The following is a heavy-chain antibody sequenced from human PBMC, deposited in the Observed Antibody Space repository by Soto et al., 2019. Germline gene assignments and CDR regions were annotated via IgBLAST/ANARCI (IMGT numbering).Heavy chain of an antibody. V-gene: IGHV4-59*08. J-gene: IGHJ4*02. D-gene: IGHD3-9*01. CDR1: GGSISSYY. CDR3: AASLTGYYYVEY. Sequence: SETLSLTCTVSGGSISSYYWSWIRQPPGKGLEWIGYIYYIGSTNYNPSLKSRVTISVDTSKSQFSLKLSSVAAADTAVYYCAASLTGYYYVEYWGQGTLVTVS. CDR2: IYYIGST.